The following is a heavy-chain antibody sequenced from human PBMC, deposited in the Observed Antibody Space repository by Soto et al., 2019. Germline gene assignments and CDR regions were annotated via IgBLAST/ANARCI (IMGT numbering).Heavy chain of an antibody. CDR1: GFTFSSYS. CDR3: ASPNPRRGSGFRFDE. V-gene: IGHV3-48*01. Sequence: GGSLRLSCAASGFTFSSYSMNWVRQAPGKGLEWVSYISSSSSTIYYADSVKGRFTISRDNAKNSLYLQMNSLRAEDTAVYYCASPNPRRGSGFRFDEWGQRTLVTVSS. CDR2: ISSSSSTI. D-gene: IGHD2-21*01. J-gene: IGHJ4*02.